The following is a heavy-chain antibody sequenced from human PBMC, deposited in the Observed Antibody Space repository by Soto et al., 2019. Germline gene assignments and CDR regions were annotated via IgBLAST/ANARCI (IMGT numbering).Heavy chain of an antibody. CDR2: ISGSGGST. J-gene: IGHJ4*02. CDR1: GFTFSSYA. Sequence: EVQLLESGGGLVQPGGSLRLSCAASGFTFSSYAMSWVRQAPGKGLEWVSAISGSGGSTYYADSVKGRFTISRDNSKNTLYLQRDSLRAEGTAVYYCAKDQNKGYCSGGRCYSPFDYWGQGTLVTVSS. D-gene: IGHD2-15*01. CDR3: AKDQNKGYCSGGRCYSPFDY. V-gene: IGHV3-23*01.